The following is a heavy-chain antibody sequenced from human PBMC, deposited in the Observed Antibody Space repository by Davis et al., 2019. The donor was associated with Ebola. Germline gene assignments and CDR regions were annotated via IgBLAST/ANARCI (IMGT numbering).Heavy chain of an antibody. J-gene: IGHJ4*02. Sequence: MPSETLSLTCTVSGGSISSYYWSWIRQPPGKGLEWIGYIYYSGSTNYNPSLKRRVTISVDTSKNQFSLKLSSVTAADTAVYYCARELKYYYDSSGYYGRYYFDYWGQGTLVTVSS. CDR2: IYYSGST. V-gene: IGHV4-59*12. CDR3: ARELKYYYDSSGYYGRYYFDY. CDR1: GGSISSYY. D-gene: IGHD3-22*01.